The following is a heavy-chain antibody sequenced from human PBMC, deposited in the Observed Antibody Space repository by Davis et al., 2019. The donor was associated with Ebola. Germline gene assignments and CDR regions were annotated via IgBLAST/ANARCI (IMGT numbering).Heavy chain of an antibody. CDR1: GGSISSSNW. D-gene: IGHD1-26*01. V-gene: IGHV4-4*02. J-gene: IGHJ4*02. CDR2: IYHSGST. CDR3: ASPGLVEYSGTSGDY. Sequence: PSETLSLTCAVSGGSISSSNWWSWVRQPPGKGLEWIGEIYHSGSTNYNPSLKSRVTISVDKSKNQFSLKLSSVTAADTAVYYCASPGLVEYSGTSGDYWGQGTLVTVSS.